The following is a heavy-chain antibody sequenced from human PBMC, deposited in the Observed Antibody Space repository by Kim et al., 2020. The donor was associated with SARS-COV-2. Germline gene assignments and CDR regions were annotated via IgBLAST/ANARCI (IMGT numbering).Heavy chain of an antibody. V-gene: IGHV4-59*09. J-gene: IGHJ5*02. D-gene: IGHD3-10*01. Sequence: NYNPALKRRVTLSGDTSKNQFSLKLSSVTAAGTAVYYCARGGTIGDWFDPWGQGTLVTVSS. CDR3: ARGGTIGDWFDP.